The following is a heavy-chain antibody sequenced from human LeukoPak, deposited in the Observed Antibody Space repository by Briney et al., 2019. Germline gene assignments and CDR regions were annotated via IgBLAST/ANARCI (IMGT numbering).Heavy chain of an antibody. CDR3: ARDLMGYCSSTSCPHWH. V-gene: IGHV3-33*01. D-gene: IGHD2-2*01. J-gene: IGHJ1*01. CDR1: GFTFSSYG. Sequence: GRSLRLSCAASGFTFSSYGMHWVRQAPGKGLEWVAVIWYDGSNKYYADSVKGRFTISRDNSKNTLYLQMNSLRAEDTAVYYCARDLMGYCSSTSCPHWHWGQGTLVTVSS. CDR2: IWYDGSNK.